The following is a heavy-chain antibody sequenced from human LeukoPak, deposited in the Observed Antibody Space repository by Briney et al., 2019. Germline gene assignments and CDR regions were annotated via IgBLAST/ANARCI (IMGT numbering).Heavy chain of an antibody. CDR2: IISIFGTA. CDR1: GGTFSSYA. Sequence: SVKVSCKASGGTFSSYAISWVRQAPGQGLEWMGGIISIFGTANYAQKFQGRVTITADESTSTAYMELSSLRSEDTAVYYCARRGGSEYDYVWGSYRYFGYWGQGTLVTVSS. CDR3: ARRGGSEYDYVWGSYRYFGY. J-gene: IGHJ4*02. D-gene: IGHD3-16*02. V-gene: IGHV1-69*13.